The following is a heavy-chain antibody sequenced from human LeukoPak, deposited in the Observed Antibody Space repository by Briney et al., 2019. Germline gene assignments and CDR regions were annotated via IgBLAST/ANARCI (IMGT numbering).Heavy chain of an antibody. V-gene: IGHV3-53*01. CDR2: IYSGGST. J-gene: IGHJ3*02. CDR1: GFTFSSYS. D-gene: IGHD3-22*01. CDR3: AGTYYYDKGAFDI. Sequence: PGGSLRLSCAASGFTFSSYSMNWVRQAPGKGLEWVSVIYSGGSTYYADSVKGRFTISRDNSKNTRYLQMNSLRAEDTAVYYCAGTYYYDKGAFDIWGQGTMVTVSS.